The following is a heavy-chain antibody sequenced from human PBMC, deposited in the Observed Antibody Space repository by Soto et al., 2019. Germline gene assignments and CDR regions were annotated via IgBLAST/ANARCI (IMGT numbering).Heavy chain of an antibody. D-gene: IGHD3-9*01. CDR3: ARSVILTGGSYKGLIRLHYFDT. CDR2: IYYSGSA. Sequence: SETLSLTCTVSGGSISSYYWSWIRQPPGKGLEWIGYIYYSGSAICTPSLKSRVTLSLDESKNEFSLNVDSVTAADTAVYYCARSVILTGGSYKGLIRLHYFDTWGPGTLVTVSS. J-gene: IGHJ4*02. V-gene: IGHV4-59*12. CDR1: GGSISSYY.